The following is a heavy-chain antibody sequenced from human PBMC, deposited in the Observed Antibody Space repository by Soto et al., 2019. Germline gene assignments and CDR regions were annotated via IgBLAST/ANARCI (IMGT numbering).Heavy chain of an antibody. CDR3: ARIPRYSFPTSDDLDS. CDR1: GGTFYTYT. D-gene: IGHD5-18*01. V-gene: IGHV1-69*15. J-gene: IGHJ4*02. CDR2: ITPIYPTT. Sequence: QVQLVQSGAEVRKPGSSVQVSCKASGGTFYTYTFSWVRQAPGQGLDWMGSITPIYPTTHYAEKFQGSLTGTADGSTNTAYMELNSLTSEDTAVYYCARIPRYSFPTSDDLDSWGQGTLVTVSS.